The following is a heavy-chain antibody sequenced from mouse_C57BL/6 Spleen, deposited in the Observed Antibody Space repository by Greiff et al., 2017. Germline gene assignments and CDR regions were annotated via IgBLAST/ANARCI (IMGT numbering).Heavy chain of an antibody. CDR2: IYPGDGDT. Sequence: VQLKESGPELVKPGASVKISCKASGYAFSSSWMNWVKQRPGKGLEWIGRIYPGDGDTNYNGKFKGKATLTADKSSSTAYMQLSSLTSEDSAVYFCARPDDSSGYGYYFDYWGQGTTLTVSS. V-gene: IGHV1-82*01. CDR1: GYAFSSSW. D-gene: IGHD3-2*02. CDR3: ARPDDSSGYGYYFDY. J-gene: IGHJ2*01.